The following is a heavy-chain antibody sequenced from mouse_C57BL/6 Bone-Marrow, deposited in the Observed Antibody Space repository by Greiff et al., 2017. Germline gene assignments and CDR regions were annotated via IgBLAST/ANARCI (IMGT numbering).Heavy chain of an antibody. CDR2: IHPNSGST. V-gene: IGHV1-64*01. J-gene: IGHJ1*03. CDR3: ASGGPGGYFDV. CDR1: GYTFTSYW. D-gene: IGHD3-3*01. Sequence: QVQLKQPGAELVKPGASVKLSCKASGYTFTSYWMHWVKQRPGQGLEWIGMIHPNSGSTNYNEKFKSKATLTVDKSSSPAYMQLSSLTSEDSAVYYCASGGPGGYFDVWGTGTTVTVSS.